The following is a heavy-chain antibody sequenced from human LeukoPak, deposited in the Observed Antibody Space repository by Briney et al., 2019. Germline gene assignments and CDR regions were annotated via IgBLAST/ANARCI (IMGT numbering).Heavy chain of an antibody. J-gene: IGHJ4*02. CDR1: GYTFTSYD. D-gene: IGHD4-17*01. Sequence: ASVNVSCKASGYTFTSYDINWVRQATGQGLEWMGWMNPNSGNTGYAQKFQGRVTITRNTSISTAYMELSSLRSEDTAVYYCARVGDYGDYGPLDYWGQGTLVTVSS. V-gene: IGHV1-8*03. CDR2: MNPNSGNT. CDR3: ARVGDYGDYGPLDY.